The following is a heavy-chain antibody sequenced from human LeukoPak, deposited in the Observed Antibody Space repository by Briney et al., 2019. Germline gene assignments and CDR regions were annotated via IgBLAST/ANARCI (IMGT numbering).Heavy chain of an antibody. CDR2: INHSGST. Sequence: SETLSLTCAVYGGSFSGYYWSWIRQPPGKGLEWIGEINHSGSTNYNPSLKSQVTISVDTSKNQFSLKLSSVTAADTAVYYCARASIAAARFDYWGQGTLVTVSS. CDR3: ARASIAAARFDY. J-gene: IGHJ4*02. CDR1: GGSFSGYY. D-gene: IGHD6-13*01. V-gene: IGHV4-34*01.